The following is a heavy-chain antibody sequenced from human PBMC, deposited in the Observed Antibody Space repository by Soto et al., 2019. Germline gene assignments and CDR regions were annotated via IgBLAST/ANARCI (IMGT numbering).Heavy chain of an antibody. CDR1: GFTFSSYS. J-gene: IGHJ6*03. CDR3: ARETRIAARLAYYYYMDV. V-gene: IGHV3-21*01. D-gene: IGHD6-6*01. CDR2: ISSGSSYI. Sequence: GGSLRLSCAASGFTFSSYSMNWVRQAPGKGLEWVSSISSGSSYIYYADSVKGRFTISRDNAKNSLYLQMNSLRAEDTAVYYCARETRIAARLAYYYYMDVWGKGTTVTVSS.